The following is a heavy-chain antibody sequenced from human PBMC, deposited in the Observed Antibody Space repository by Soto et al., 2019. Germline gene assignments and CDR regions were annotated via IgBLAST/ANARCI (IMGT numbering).Heavy chain of an antibody. CDR2: SKGDGSST. CDR1: GFTFSSYA. J-gene: IGHJ4*02. CDR3: ARGQGLGELLTDF. D-gene: IGHD3-10*01. Sequence: GGSLRLFCAASGFTFSSYAMYWIRQAPEKGLVWVSRSKGDGSSTSYADSGKGRFTISRGNAQNTLYLQINILRAEDTAEYYCARGQGLGELLTDFWGQGALVTVSS. V-gene: IGHV3-74*01.